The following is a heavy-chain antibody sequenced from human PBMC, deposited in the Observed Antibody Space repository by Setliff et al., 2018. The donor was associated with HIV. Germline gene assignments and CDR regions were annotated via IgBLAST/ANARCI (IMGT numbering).Heavy chain of an antibody. CDR1: GYTFTYCG. J-gene: IGHJ6*03. CDR2: INPNSGGT. V-gene: IGHV1-2*02. D-gene: IGHD1-26*01. Sequence: GASVKVSCKASGYTFTYCGISWVRQAPGQGLEWMGWINPNSGGTNYAQKFQGRVTMTRDTSISTAHMELSRLTSDDTAVYYCARGVWELPPYYMDVWGKGTTVTVSS. CDR3: ARGVWELPPYYMDV.